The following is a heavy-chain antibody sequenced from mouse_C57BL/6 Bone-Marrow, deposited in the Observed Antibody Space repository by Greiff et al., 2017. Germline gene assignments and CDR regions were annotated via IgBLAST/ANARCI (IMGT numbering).Heavy chain of an antibody. Sequence: QVQLKQPGAELVKPGASVKLSCKASGYTFNSYWMHWVKQRPGQGLEWIGMINPNSGSTNYNEKFKSKATLTVDKSSSTAYMQRSSLTSEDSAVYYCARRRITTSYYAMDYWGQGTSVTVSS. CDR3: ARRRITTSYYAMDY. J-gene: IGHJ4*01. V-gene: IGHV1-64*01. D-gene: IGHD2-4*01. CDR2: INPNSGST. CDR1: GYTFNSYW.